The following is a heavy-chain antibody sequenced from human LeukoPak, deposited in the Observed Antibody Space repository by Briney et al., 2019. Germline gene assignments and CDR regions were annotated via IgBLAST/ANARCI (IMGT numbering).Heavy chain of an antibody. CDR3: ARAVGYCSSTSCYYFDY. Sequence: GGSLRLSCAASGFTFDDYAMHWVRQAPGKGLEWVSLISWDGGSTYYADSVKGRFTISRDNAKNSLYLQMNSLRAEDTAVYYCARAVGYCSSTSCYYFDYWGQGTLVTVSS. V-gene: IGHV3-43D*03. CDR2: ISWDGGST. J-gene: IGHJ4*02. D-gene: IGHD2-2*01. CDR1: GFTFDDYA.